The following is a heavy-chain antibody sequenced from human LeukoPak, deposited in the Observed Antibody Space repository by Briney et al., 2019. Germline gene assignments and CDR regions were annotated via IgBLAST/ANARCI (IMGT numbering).Heavy chain of an antibody. J-gene: IGHJ4*02. CDR1: GGSISSGGYY. CDR3: ARVSMVRGVIIPNYFDY. CDR2: IYYSGST. V-gene: IGHV4-31*03. Sequence: SETLSLTCTVSGGSISSGGYYWSWIRQHPGKGLEWIGYIYYSGSTYYNPSLKSRVTISVDTSKNQFSLKLSSVTAADTAVYYYARVSMVRGVIIPNYFDYWGQGTLVTVSS. D-gene: IGHD3-10*01.